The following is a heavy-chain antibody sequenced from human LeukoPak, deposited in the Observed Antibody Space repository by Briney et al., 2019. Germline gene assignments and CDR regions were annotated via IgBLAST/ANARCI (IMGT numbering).Heavy chain of an antibody. J-gene: IGHJ1*01. V-gene: IGHV4-34*01. Sequence: SETLSLTCAVYGGSFSYYSWTWIRQPPGKGLEWIGEFNHGGSTYYNPSLKSRVTISVDMSKNQFSRKMSSVTAADTAVYFCARKPNYPDFWGQGTLVTVSS. CDR2: FNHGGST. CDR3: ARKPNYPDF. D-gene: IGHD1-1*01. CDR1: GGSFSYYS.